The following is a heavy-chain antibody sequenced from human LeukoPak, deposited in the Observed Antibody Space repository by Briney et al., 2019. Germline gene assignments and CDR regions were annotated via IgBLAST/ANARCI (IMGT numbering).Heavy chain of an antibody. Sequence: PGASLRLSCAASGFTFSTYAMTWVRQAPGKGLEWVSAISGSGGTTYYADSVKGRFTISRDNSKNTLYLQMNSLRAEDTALYYCAKEKSVTFLNWFDPWGQGTLVTVSS. D-gene: IGHD3-3*02. CDR2: ISGSGGTT. CDR1: GFTFSTYA. V-gene: IGHV3-23*01. J-gene: IGHJ5*02. CDR3: AKEKSVTFLNWFDP.